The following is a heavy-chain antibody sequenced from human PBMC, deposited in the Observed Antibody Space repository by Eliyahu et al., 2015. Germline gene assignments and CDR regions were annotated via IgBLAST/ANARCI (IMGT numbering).Heavy chain of an antibody. D-gene: IGHD5-18*01. CDR2: INHSGST. Sequence: QVQLQQWGAGLLKPSETLSLTCAXXXGSFXXYXWSWXRQPPGKGLEWIGEINHSGSTNYNPSLKSRVTISVDTSKNQFSLKLSSVTAADTAVYYCARGPYSYGYFDYWGQGTLVTVSS. J-gene: IGHJ4*02. CDR3: ARGPYSYGYFDY. CDR1: XGSFXXYX. V-gene: IGHV4-34*01.